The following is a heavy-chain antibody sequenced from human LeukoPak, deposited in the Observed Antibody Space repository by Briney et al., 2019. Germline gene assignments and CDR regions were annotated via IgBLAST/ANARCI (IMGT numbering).Heavy chain of an antibody. CDR1: GYTFTGYY. CDR2: INPNSGGT. CDR3: AREFLYYGSGSPYYMDV. V-gene: IGHV1-2*02. D-gene: IGHD3-10*01. J-gene: IGHJ6*03. Sequence: GASVKVSCKASGYTFTGYYMHWVRQAPGQGLEWMGWINPNSGGTNYAQKFQGRVTMTRDTSISTAYMELSRLRSDDTAVYYCAREFLYYGSGSPYYMDVWGKGTTVTVSS.